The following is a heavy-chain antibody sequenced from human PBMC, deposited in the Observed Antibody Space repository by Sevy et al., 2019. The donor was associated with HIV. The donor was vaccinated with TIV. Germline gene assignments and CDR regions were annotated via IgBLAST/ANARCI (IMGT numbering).Heavy chain of an antibody. J-gene: IGHJ4*02. D-gene: IGHD5-18*01. CDR1: GLTFSTYG. CDR3: AKDKGGYNYAPGY. CDR2: ISYDGNIQ. Sequence: LSLTCAASGLTFSTYGMHWVRQAPGKGLEWVAVISYDGNIQYYEDSVKGRFTVSRDNSKNTLYLQMNSLRAEDSAVYYCAKDKGGYNYAPGYWGQGTLVTVSS. V-gene: IGHV3-30*18.